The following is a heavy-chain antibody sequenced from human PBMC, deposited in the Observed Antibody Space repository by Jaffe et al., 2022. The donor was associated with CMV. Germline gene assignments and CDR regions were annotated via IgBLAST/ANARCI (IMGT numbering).Heavy chain of an antibody. CDR3: ARGGWTTNSWDSSPQKNYNYYNMDV. V-gene: IGHV1-69*01. CDR2: IIPIFGTP. D-gene: IGHD6-13*01. Sequence: QVQLVQSGAEVKKPGSSVKVSCKASGGTFSTYAISWVRQAPGQGFEWMGGIIPIFGTPRYAQNFQGRVTITADDSTNIAYMELSSLRPEDTAVYYCARGGWTTNSWDSSPQKNYNYYNMDVWGQGTTVTVSS. CDR1: GGTFSTYA. J-gene: IGHJ6*03.